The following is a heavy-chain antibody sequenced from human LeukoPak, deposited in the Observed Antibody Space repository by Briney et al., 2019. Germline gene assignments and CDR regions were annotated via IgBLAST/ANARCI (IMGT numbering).Heavy chain of an antibody. Sequence: GGSLRLSCAASGFTFSGYWMSWVRQAPGKGLEWVANIKEDGSEKYYVDSVKGRFTVSRDNAKNSVDLQMNSLRAEDTAVYYCVRGGRTTVYWGQGTLVTVSS. CDR2: IKEDGSEK. D-gene: IGHD4-17*01. CDR3: VRGGRTTVY. J-gene: IGHJ4*02. CDR1: GFTFSGYW. V-gene: IGHV3-7*01.